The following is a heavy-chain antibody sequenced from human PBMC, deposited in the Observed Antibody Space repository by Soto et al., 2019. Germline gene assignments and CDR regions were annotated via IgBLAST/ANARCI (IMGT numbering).Heavy chain of an antibody. D-gene: IGHD6-6*01. V-gene: IGHV4-39*01. CDR3: ASSSHFHY. J-gene: IGHJ4*02. CDR2: IYYSGNT. CDR1: SASLSSSTYY. Sequence: SETLSLTCIFSSASLSSSTYYWSWIRQPPGRGPEWIGSIYYSGNTYYKPSLKSRVSISIDTSRNQFSLKLTSVTAADTGVYYWASSSHFHYWGPGILVTVSS.